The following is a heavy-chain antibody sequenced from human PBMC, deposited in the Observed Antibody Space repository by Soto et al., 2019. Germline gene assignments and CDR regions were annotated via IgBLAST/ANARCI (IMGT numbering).Heavy chain of an antibody. CDR3: AKDLIWFGELGGKSHDAFDI. J-gene: IGHJ3*02. Sequence: GGSLRLSCAASGFTFSSYGMHWVRQAPGKGLEWVAVISYDGSNKYYADSVKGRFTISRDNSKNTLYLQMNSLRAEDTAVYYCAKDLIWFGELGGKSHDAFDIWGQGTMVTVSS. CDR1: GFTFSSYG. V-gene: IGHV3-30*18. CDR2: ISYDGSNK. D-gene: IGHD3-10*01.